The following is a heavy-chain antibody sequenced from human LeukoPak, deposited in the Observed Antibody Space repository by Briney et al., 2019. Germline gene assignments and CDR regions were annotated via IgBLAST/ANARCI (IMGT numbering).Heavy chain of an antibody. CDR2: INHSGTT. D-gene: IGHD3/OR15-3a*01. CDR3: ARGGLANYFDY. CDR1: GGSFSGYY. J-gene: IGHJ4*02. Sequence: PSETLSLTCVVYGGSFSGYYWSWIRQPPGKGLEWIGEINHSGTTNYNPSLKSRVTISVDTSKNQFSLKLTSVTAADTAMYYCARGGLANYFDYWGQGTLVPVSS. V-gene: IGHV4-34*01.